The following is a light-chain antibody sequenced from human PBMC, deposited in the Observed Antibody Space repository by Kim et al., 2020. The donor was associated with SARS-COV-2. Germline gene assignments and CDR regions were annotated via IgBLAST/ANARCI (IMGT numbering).Light chain of an antibody. CDR2: DTS. CDR3: QQRCNWPVT. J-gene: IGKJ5*01. V-gene: IGKV3-11*01. CDR1: QSICNQ. Sequence: LSPGERATLSCRASQSICNQLAWYQQKPGQPHRLLIYDTSNRATGIPARFSGSGSGTDFTLTISSLEAEDFAVYYCQQRCNWPVTFGQGTRLEIK.